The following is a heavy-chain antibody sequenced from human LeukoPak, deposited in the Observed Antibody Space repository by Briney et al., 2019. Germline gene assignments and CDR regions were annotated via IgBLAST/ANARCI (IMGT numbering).Heavy chain of an antibody. CDR1: GFTLSSYA. CDR2: ISGSADNT. CDR3: ATDRRSNWFYGMDV. V-gene: IGHV3-23*01. Sequence: PGGSLRLSCTASGFTLSSYAMSWVRQAPGEGLEWVSTISGSADNTNYAEAVKGRFTISRDNAKNSLYLQMNSLRAEDTAEYYCATDRRSNWFYGMDVWGPGTTVTVSS. J-gene: IGHJ6*02. D-gene: IGHD3-9*01.